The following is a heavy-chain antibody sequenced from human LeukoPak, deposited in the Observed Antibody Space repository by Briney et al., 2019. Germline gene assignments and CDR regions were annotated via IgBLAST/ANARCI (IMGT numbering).Heavy chain of an antibody. V-gene: IGHV3-74*01. J-gene: IGHJ4*02. Sequence: GGSLRLSCAVSGFNFSSYWMHWVRQAPGKGLVWVSLINTDGSATTYGDSAKGRFTVSRDNDKNTLFLEMNSLRVEDTAVYYCARGTAVTAGIDYWGQRNLVTVSS. D-gene: IGHD6-13*01. CDR3: ARGTAVTAGIDY. CDR1: GFNFSSYW. CDR2: INTDGSAT.